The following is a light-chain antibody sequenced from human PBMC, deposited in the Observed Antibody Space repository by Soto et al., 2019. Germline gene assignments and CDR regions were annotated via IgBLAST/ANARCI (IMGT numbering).Light chain of an antibody. CDR3: QQYTSLPRT. CDR2: DAS. V-gene: IGKV1-33*01. J-gene: IGKJ2*01. CDR1: EDISDY. Sequence: DIQMTQSPSSLSASVGDRVTITCQASEDISDYLNWYQHKPGKAPKLLIYDASLLETGVPSRFSGSGSGTDFTFTISSLQPEDSATYYCQQYTSLPRTFGQGTKLAIK.